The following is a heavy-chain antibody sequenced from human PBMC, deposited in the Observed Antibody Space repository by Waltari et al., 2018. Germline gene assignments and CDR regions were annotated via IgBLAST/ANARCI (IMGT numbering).Heavy chain of an antibody. Sequence: QVQLVQSGGEVKKPGPSVKVYCKVFGYIPPSYGSSWVRQAPGQGLEWMGWISAYNGNTQFAQSFQGRVTLTRDTSTRTAYMEMRSLRSDDTAVYYCAFLGLAGRWGTFDYWGQGTLVTVSS. CDR1: GYIPPSYG. D-gene: IGHD6-13*01. J-gene: IGHJ4*02. CDR3: AFLGLAGRWGTFDY. V-gene: IGHV1-18*01. CDR2: ISAYNGNT.